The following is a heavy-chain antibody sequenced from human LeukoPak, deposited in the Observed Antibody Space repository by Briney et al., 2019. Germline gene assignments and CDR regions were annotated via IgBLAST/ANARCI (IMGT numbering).Heavy chain of an antibody. Sequence: SETLSLTCAVSGGSVSSGGYSWSWIRQPPGKGLEWIGYIYDSGTTYYNPSLKSRVTISVDRSKNQFSLKLSSVTAADTAVYYCARARIAARPGYFDYWGQGTLVTVSS. CDR1: GGSVSSGGYS. CDR3: ARARIAARPGYFDY. V-gene: IGHV4-30-2*01. J-gene: IGHJ4*02. D-gene: IGHD6-6*01. CDR2: IYDSGTT.